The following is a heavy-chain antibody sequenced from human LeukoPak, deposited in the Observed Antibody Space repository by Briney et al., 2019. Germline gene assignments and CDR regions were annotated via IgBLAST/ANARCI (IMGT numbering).Heavy chain of an antibody. CDR3: ARQVYGSDY. J-gene: IGHJ4*02. Sequence: SETLSLTCDVSGVSFSTYYWNWIRQSPEKGLEWIGEVNHSGYTNLNPSLKSRVTISVDTSKNQFSLKLSSVTAADTAVYYCARQVYGSDYWGQGTLVTVSS. D-gene: IGHD4-17*01. CDR2: VNHSGYT. CDR1: GVSFSTYY. V-gene: IGHV4-34*01.